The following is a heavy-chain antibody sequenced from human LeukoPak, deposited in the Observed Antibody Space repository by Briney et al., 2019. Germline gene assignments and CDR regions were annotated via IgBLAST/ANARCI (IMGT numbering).Heavy chain of an antibody. D-gene: IGHD2-15*01. J-gene: IGHJ4*02. Sequence: SETLSLTCAVYGGSFSGYYWSWIRQPPGKGLEWIREINRSGSTNYNPSLKSRVTISVDTSKNQFSLKLSSVTAADTAVYYCARGLNKYCSGGSCYSGSWGQETLVSVSS. CDR3: ARGLNKYCSGGSCYSGS. CDR2: INRSGST. V-gene: IGHV4-34*01. CDR1: GGSFSGYY.